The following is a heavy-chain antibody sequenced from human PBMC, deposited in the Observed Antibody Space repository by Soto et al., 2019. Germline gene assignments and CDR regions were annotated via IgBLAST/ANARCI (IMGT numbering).Heavy chain of an antibody. D-gene: IGHD4-17*01. V-gene: IGHV5-51*01. CDR3: ASSRMTTNYYYYGMDV. CDR2: IYPGDSDT. J-gene: IGHJ6*02. Sequence: GESLKISSKGSGYSFTSYWIGWVSQMPGKGLEWMGIIYPGDSDTRYSPSFQGQVTISADKSISTAYLQWSSLKASDTAMYYCASSRMTTNYYYYGMDVWGQGTTVTVSS. CDR1: GYSFTSYW.